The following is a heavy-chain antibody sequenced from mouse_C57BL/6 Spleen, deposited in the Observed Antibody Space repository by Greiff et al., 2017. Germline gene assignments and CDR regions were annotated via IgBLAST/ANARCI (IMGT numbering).Heavy chain of an antibody. CDR2: IYPGDGDT. V-gene: IGHV1-80*01. D-gene: IGHD2-12*01. CDR1: GYAFSSYW. CDR3: ARSYDGGYFDY. Sequence: QVQLKQSGAELVKPGASVKISCKASGYAFSSYWMNWVKQRPGKGLEWIGQIYPGDGDTNYNEKFKGKATLTADKSSSTAYMQLSSLTSEDSAVYFCARSYDGGYFDYWGQGTTLTVSS. J-gene: IGHJ2*01.